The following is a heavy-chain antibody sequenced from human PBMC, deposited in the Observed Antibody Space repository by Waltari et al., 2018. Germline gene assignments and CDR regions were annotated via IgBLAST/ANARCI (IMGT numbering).Heavy chain of an antibody. Sequence: QVQLQESGPGLVKPPETLSLTCSVSGYLISGRVCWAWVRQPPGKGLEWIANIYHGGDTFYNPSLKSRLTISLDTSKNQFSLSLTSVTAADTAVYFCTTNGLGYCTSATCRRFDYWGQGTVVTVSS. CDR3: TTNGLGYCTSATCRRFDY. CDR1: GYLISGRVC. D-gene: IGHD2-2*01. CDR2: IYHGGDT. J-gene: IGHJ4*02. V-gene: IGHV4-38-2*01.